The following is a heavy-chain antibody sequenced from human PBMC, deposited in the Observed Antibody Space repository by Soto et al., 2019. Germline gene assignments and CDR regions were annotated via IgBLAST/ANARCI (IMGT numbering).Heavy chain of an antibody. CDR1: GFTFSSYG. Sequence: PGGSLRLSCAASGFTFSSYGMHWVRQAPGKGLEWVAVIWYDGSNKYYADSVRGRFTISRDNSKNTLYLQMNSLRAEDTAVYYCARDYDILTGPLGYWGQGTLVTVS. J-gene: IGHJ4*02. CDR2: IWYDGSNK. D-gene: IGHD3-9*01. V-gene: IGHV3-33*01. CDR3: ARDYDILTGPLGY.